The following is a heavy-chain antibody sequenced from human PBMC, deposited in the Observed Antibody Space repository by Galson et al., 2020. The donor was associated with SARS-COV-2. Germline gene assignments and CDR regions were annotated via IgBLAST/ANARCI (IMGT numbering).Heavy chain of an antibody. V-gene: IGHV3-33*06. CDR3: AKESAIEDYGEGMDV. CDR2: IWYDGSNK. CDR1: GFTFSSYG. J-gene: IGHJ6*02. D-gene: IGHD4-17*01. Sequence: GGSLRLSCAASGFTFSSYGMHWVRQAPGKGLEWVAVIWYDGSNKYYADSVKGRFTISRDNSKNTLYLQMNSLRAEDTAVYYCAKESAIEDYGEGMDVWGQGTTVTVSS.